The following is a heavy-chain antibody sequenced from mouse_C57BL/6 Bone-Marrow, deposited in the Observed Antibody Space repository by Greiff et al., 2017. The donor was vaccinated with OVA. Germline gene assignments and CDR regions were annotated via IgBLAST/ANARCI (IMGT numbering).Heavy chain of an antibody. Sequence: VQLQQSGPGLVQPSQSLSITCTVSGFSLTSYGVHWVRQSPGKGLEWLGVIWRGGRTDNNAAFISRQSISKDRSKSQLFFKMNSLQADDTAIYYCARKDGSSYWYFDVWGTGTTVTVSS. J-gene: IGHJ1*03. D-gene: IGHD1-1*01. CDR2: IWRGGRT. V-gene: IGHV2-2*01. CDR3: ARKDGSSYWYFDV. CDR1: GFSLTSYG.